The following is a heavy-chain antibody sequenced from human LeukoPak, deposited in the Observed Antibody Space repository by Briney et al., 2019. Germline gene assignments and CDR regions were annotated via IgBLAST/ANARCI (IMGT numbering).Heavy chain of an antibody. V-gene: IGHV3-20*04. J-gene: IGHJ4*02. CDR2: INWNGGST. D-gene: IGHD3-9*01. CDR3: ARDQGMKKYYDILTGYYGFGPDFDY. CDR1: GFTFDDYG. Sequence: PGGSLRLSCAASGFTFDDYGMSWVRQAPGKGLEWVSGINWNGGSTGYADSVKGRFTISRDNAKNSLYLQMNSLRAEDTALYYCARDQGMKKYYDILTGYYGFGPDFDYWGQGTLVTVSS.